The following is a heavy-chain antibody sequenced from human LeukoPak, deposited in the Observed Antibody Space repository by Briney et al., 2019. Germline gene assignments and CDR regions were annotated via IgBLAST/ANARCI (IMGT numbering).Heavy chain of an antibody. V-gene: IGHV4-38-2*02. CDR3: ARGLGLRMVRGVSSPGYYYYMDV. J-gene: IGHJ6*03. CDR2: MYHGGNP. Sequence: SETLSLTCTVSGYSIRSGYFWGWIRQPPGKGLEWVGSMYHGGNPNYNPSLKSRVTISVDTSKNQFSLKLSSVTAADTAVYYCARGLGLRMVRGVSSPGYYYYMDVWGKGTTVTVSS. D-gene: IGHD3-10*01. CDR1: GYSIRSGYF.